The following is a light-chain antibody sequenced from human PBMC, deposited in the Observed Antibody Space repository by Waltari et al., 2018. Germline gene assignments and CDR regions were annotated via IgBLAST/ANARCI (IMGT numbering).Light chain of an antibody. J-gene: IGKJ2*01. CDR3: QQRSDWPFT. Sequence: EIVLTQSPATLSLSPGERATLSCRASQSVSSSLAWYQQKPGQAPRLLIYDASKRATGIPARVSGRGSGTDFPLTIGGLEPEDFAVYYCQQRSDWPFTFGQGTKLEI. V-gene: IGKV3-11*01. CDR2: DAS. CDR1: QSVSSS.